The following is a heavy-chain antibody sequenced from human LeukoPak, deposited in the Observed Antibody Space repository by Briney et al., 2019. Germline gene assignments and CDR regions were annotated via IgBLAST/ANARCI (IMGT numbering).Heavy chain of an antibody. CDR1: GFTFSSYA. V-gene: IGHV3-23*01. J-gene: IGHJ4*02. D-gene: IGHD4-17*01. Sequence: GRSLRLSCAASGFTFSSYAMHWVRQAPGKGLEWVSSFGGSGGGSKTYYADSVKGRFTISRNNSKSVVFLHLNSLRAEDTAVYYCATVSEPPTVTPFDYWGQGTMVVVSS. CDR3: ATVSEPPTVTPFDY. CDR2: FGGSGGGSKT.